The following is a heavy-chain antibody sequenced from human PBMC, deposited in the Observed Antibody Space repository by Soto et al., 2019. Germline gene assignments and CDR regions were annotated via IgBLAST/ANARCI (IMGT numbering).Heavy chain of an antibody. J-gene: IGHJ6*02. CDR3: ARGPLLRSGPPDYYYYGMDV. V-gene: IGHV4-34*01. CDR1: GGSFSGYY. CDR2: INHSGST. Sequence: QVQLQQWGAGLLKPSETLSLTCAVYGGSFSGYYWSWIRQPPGKGLEWIGEINHSGSTNYNPSLKSRVTISVDTSKNQFSLKLSSVTAADTAVYYCARGPLLRSGPPDYYYYGMDVWGQGTTVTVSS. D-gene: IGHD2-15*01.